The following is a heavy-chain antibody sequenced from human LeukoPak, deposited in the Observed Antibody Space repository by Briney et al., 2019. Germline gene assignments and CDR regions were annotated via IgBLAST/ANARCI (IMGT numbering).Heavy chain of an antibody. CDR3: ARNSFAELMLLGSAYGMDV. D-gene: IGHD2-8*01. Sequence: PGGSLRLSCAASGFTFSNYWMTWVRQAPGKGLEWVANIKEDGSEKYYLDSVKGRFTISRDNAKNSLHLQINSLGVEDTAVYYCARNSFAELMLLGSAYGMDVWGQGTTVIVSS. J-gene: IGHJ6*02. CDR2: IKEDGSEK. V-gene: IGHV3-7*01. CDR1: GFTFSNYW.